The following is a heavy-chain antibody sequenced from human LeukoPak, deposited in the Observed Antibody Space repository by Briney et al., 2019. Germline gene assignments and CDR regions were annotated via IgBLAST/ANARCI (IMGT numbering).Heavy chain of an antibody. D-gene: IGHD3-22*01. CDR2: ISSGSSYI. CDR1: GFTFSSYS. J-gene: IGHJ4*02. Sequence: PGGSLTPSCAASGFTFSSYSMTWVRQAPGKGLEWVSYISSGSSYISYTDSVKGRFTISRDNAKNSLYLQMDSLRVEDTAVYYCARDDYYYDTSGYLKSWGQGTLVTISS. CDR3: ARDDYYYDTSGYLKS. V-gene: IGHV3-21*01.